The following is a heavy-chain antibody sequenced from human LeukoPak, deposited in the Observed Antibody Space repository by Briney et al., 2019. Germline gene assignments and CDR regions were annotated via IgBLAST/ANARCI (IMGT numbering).Heavy chain of an antibody. Sequence: PSQTRSLTCTVSGGSISSGSYYWSWLLDHPGKGLDWIGYIYYSGSTYYNPSIKSRVHISVDTSKNQLSMKLSSVTAADTAVYYCASYYYDSSGYQPVNYFDYWGQGTLVTVSS. CDR1: GGSISSGSYY. CDR2: IYYSGST. CDR3: ASYYYDSSGYQPVNYFDY. D-gene: IGHD3-22*01. V-gene: IGHV4-31*03. J-gene: IGHJ4*02.